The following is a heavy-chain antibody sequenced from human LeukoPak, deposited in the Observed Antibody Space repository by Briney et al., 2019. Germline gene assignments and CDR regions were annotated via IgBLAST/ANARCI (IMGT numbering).Heavy chain of an antibody. CDR3: ARAKPYDNNGYSPELRY. Sequence: ASVKVSCKTSGYTFSDYYIHWIRQAPGQGLEWVGWIKPNSGDTDYAQKFQGRVTVTRDTSISTAYMELGRLRSDDTAVYYCARAKPYDNNGYSPELRYWGQGTLVTVSS. V-gene: IGHV1-2*02. D-gene: IGHD3-22*01. CDR2: IKPNSGDT. CDR1: GYTFSDYY. J-gene: IGHJ4*02.